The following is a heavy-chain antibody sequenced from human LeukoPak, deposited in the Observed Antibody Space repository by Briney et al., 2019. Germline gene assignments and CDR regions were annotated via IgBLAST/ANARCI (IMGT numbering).Heavy chain of an antibody. CDR3: ARYITGTTRAFDI. V-gene: IGHV4-31*02. D-gene: IGHD1-20*01. J-gene: IGHJ3*02. CDR2: IYYSGNT. Sequence: SETLSLTCTVSGGSISSGAYYWSWIRQHPGKGLEYIGYIYYSGNTYYSPSLRSRVTISVDTSKNQFSLKLSSVTAADTAVYYCARYITGTTRAFDIWGQGTLVTVSS. CDR1: GGSISSGAYY.